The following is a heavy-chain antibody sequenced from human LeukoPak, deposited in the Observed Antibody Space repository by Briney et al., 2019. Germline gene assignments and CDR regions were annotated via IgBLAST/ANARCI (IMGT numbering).Heavy chain of an antibody. Sequence: PSETLSLTCTVSGGSISSYYWSWLRQPPGKGLEWVGYIYYSGSTNYNPSLKSRVTISVDTSKNQFSLKLSSVTAADTAVYYRARDRTYDSSGYYNPDAFDIWGQGTMVTVSS. CDR2: IYYSGST. V-gene: IGHV4-59*12. D-gene: IGHD3-22*01. CDR1: GGSISSYY. CDR3: ARDRTYDSSGYYNPDAFDI. J-gene: IGHJ3*02.